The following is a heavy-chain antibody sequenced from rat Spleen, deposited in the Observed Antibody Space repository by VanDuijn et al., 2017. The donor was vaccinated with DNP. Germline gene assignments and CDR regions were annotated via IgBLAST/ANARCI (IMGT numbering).Heavy chain of an antibody. D-gene: IGHD1-12*02. J-gene: IGHJ2*01. CDR1: GFTFSDYY. CDR3: ARWADNYYDGPWYFDY. CDR2: ISYDGSST. V-gene: IGHV5-29*01. Sequence: EVQLVESDGGLVQPGRSLKLSCAASGFTFSDYYMAWVRQAPTKGLEWVATISYDGSSTYYRDSVKGRFTISRDNAKSTLYLQMDSLRSEDTATYYCARWADNYYDGPWYFDYWGQGVMVTVSS.